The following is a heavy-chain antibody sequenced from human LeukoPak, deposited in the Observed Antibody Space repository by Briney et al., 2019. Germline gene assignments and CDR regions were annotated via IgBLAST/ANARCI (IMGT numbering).Heavy chain of an antibody. CDR2: ISAYNGNT. Sequence: ASVKVSCKASGYTFTSYGISWVRQAPGQGLEWMGWISAYNGNTNYAQKLQGRVTLTTDTSTSTAYMELRSLRSDDTAVYYCARQDVPRPPGDYWGQGTLVTVSS. J-gene: IGHJ4*02. CDR1: GYTFTSYG. V-gene: IGHV1-18*01. D-gene: IGHD2-2*01. CDR3: ARQDVPRPPGDY.